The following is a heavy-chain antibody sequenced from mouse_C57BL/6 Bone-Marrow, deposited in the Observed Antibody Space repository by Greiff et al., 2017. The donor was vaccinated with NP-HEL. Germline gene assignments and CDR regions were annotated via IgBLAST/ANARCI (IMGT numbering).Heavy chain of an antibody. CDR3: ARRDYFNWYFDV. Sequence: VQLKQSGPVLVKPGASVKMSCKASGYTFTDYYMNWVKQSHGKSLEWIGVINPYNGGTSYNQKFKGKATLTVDKSSSTAYMELNSLTSEDSAVYYCARRDYFNWYFDVWGTGTTVTVSS. D-gene: IGHD1-1*01. CDR2: INPYNGGT. V-gene: IGHV1-19*01. J-gene: IGHJ1*03. CDR1: GYTFTDYY.